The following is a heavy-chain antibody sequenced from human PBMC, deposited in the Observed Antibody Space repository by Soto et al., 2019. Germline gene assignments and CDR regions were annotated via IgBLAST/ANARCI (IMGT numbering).Heavy chain of an antibody. D-gene: IGHD2-21*02. CDR1: DGSVSSGSYY. CDR2: IYYSGST. V-gene: IGHV4-61*01. J-gene: IGHJ3*02. Sequence: SETLSLTCTVSDGSVSSGSYYWSWIRQPPGKGLEWIGYIYYSGSTNYNPSLKSRVTISVDASKNQFSLKLSSVTAADTAVYYCARDRCSGGDCYGSNDAFDIWGQGTMVTVSS. CDR3: ARDRCSGGDCYGSNDAFDI.